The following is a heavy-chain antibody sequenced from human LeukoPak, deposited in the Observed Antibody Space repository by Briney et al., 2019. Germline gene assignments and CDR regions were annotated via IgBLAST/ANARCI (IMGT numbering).Heavy chain of an antibody. J-gene: IGHJ4*02. CDR3: ARGEYYSDTSSYFDY. V-gene: IGHV3-30*03. Sequence: GGSLRLSCAASGFTFSSYGMNWVRQAPGKGLEWVAVISYDGSNKYYADSVKGRFTISRDNSKNTLFVQMSSLRDEDTAVYYCARGEYYSDTSSYFDYWGQGTLVTVSS. D-gene: IGHD3-22*01. CDR2: ISYDGSNK. CDR1: GFTFSSYG.